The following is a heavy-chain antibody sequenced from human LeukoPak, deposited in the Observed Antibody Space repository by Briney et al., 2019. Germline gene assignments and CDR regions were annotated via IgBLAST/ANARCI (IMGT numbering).Heavy chain of an antibody. CDR1: GFTFSSYA. Sequence: GGSLRLSCAASGFTFSSYAMSWVRQAPRKGLEWVSSISISGDGTYYADSVKGRFTISRDISKNTLHLQMNSLSPEDTAVYYCAKRDSSGHYYFDYWGQGTLVTVSA. V-gene: IGHV3-23*01. CDR3: AKRDSSGHYYFDY. J-gene: IGHJ4*02. CDR2: ISISGDGT. D-gene: IGHD3-22*01.